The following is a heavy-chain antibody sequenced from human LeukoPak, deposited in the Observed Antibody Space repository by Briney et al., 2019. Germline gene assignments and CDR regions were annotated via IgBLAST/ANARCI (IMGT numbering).Heavy chain of an antibody. CDR1: GFTFSSYA. Sequence: PGGSLRLSCAVSGFTFSSYAMSWVRQAPVKGLEWVAGVSGSGGSTYYADSVKGRFTISRDNSKNTLYLQMNILRAEDTAVYYCASRGKAVTGTQHYFDYWGQGTLVTVSS. D-gene: IGHD6-19*01. CDR3: ASRGKAVTGTQHYFDY. CDR2: VSGSGGST. J-gene: IGHJ4*02. V-gene: IGHV3-23*01.